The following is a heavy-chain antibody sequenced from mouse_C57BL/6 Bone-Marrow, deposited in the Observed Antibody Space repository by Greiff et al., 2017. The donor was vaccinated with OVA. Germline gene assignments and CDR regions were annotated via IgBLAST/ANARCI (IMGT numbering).Heavy chain of an antibody. CDR1: GFSLSTSGMG. J-gene: IGHJ2*01. CDR2: IYWDDDK. V-gene: IGHV8-12*01. CDR3: ARSEYYYGSSFYFDY. Sequence: ESGPGILQSSQTLSLTCSFSGFSLSTSGMGVSWIRQPSGKGLEWLAHIYWDDDKRYNPSLKSRLTISKDTSRNQVFLKITSVDTADTATYYCARSEYYYGSSFYFDYWGQGTTLTVSS. D-gene: IGHD1-1*01.